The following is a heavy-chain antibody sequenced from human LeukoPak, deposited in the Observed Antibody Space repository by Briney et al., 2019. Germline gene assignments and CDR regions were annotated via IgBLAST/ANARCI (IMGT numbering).Heavy chain of an antibody. CDR2: IWYDGSNK. CDR1: GFTFSNYD. V-gene: IGHV3-33*06. CDR3: AKTGYGSSWLFDY. Sequence: PGGSPRLSCAASGFTFSNYDIHWVRQAPGKGLEWVAVIWYDGSNKYYADSVKGRFTISRDNSKNTVYLQMNRLRGEDTAVYYCAKTGYGSSWLFDYWGQGTLVTVSS. J-gene: IGHJ4*02. D-gene: IGHD6-13*01.